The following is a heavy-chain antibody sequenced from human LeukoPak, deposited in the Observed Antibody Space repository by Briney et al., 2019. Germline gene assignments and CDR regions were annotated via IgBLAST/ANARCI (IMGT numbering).Heavy chain of an antibody. Sequence: ASVKVSCKASGYTFTNYDITWVRQAPGQGLEWMGWISAYNGNTNYAQKFQGRVTMTTDTSTTTAYMELRSLRSDDTAVYYCARGVGQTTGTTGGYYFDFWGQGTLVTVSS. D-gene: IGHD1-1*01. V-gene: IGHV1-18*01. CDR1: GYTFTNYD. CDR3: ARGVGQTTGTTGGYYFDF. CDR2: ISAYNGNT. J-gene: IGHJ4*02.